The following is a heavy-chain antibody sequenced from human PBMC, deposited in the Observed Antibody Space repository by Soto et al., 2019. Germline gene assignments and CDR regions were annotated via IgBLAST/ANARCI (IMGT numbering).Heavy chain of an antibody. CDR2: IYYRGST. CDR3: AGLYPYESSGYHLNY. Sequence: SETLSLTCTVSGGSISSYYWSWIRQPPGKGLEWVWYIYYRGSTNYNPSLRSRVTISVDTSKNQFSLKLRSVTAADTAVFYCAGLYPYESSGYHLNYWGQGALVTVSS. D-gene: IGHD3-22*01. CDR1: GGSISSYY. J-gene: IGHJ4*02. V-gene: IGHV4-59*08.